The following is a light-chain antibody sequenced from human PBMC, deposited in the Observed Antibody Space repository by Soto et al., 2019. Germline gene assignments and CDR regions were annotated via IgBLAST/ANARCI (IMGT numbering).Light chain of an antibody. J-gene: IGLJ2*01. CDR3: SSYTGSSINTVV. Sequence: QSVLTQPASVSGSPGQSITISCTGTSSDVGKDNYVSWYQQHPAKAPKLMIFEVSNRPSGVSNRFSGSKSGNTASLTISGLQAEDEAEYYCSSYTGSSINTVVFGGGTKLTVL. V-gene: IGLV2-14*01. CDR1: SSDVGKDNY. CDR2: EVS.